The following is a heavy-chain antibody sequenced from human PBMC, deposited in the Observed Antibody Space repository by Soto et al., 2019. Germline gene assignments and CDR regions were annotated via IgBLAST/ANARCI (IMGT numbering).Heavy chain of an antibody. Sequence: SETLSLTCTVSGGSISSYYWSWIRQPPGKGLEWIGYIYYSGSTNYNPALKSRASISVDTSKNQFSLKLSSVTAADTAVYYCARQIINPVSGSYRHPNYYFNYWGQGTLVAASS. V-gene: IGHV4-59*01. CDR2: IYYSGST. CDR1: GGSISSYY. CDR3: ARQIINPVSGSYRHPNYYFNY. J-gene: IGHJ4*02. D-gene: IGHD3-16*02.